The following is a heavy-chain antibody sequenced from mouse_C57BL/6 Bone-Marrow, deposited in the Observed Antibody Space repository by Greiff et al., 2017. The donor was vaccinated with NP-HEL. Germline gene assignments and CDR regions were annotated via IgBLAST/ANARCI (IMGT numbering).Heavy chain of an antibody. J-gene: IGHJ2*01. V-gene: IGHV1-4*01. Sequence: QVQLKQSGAELARPGASVTMSCKASGYTFTSYTMHWVKQRPGQGLEWIGYINPSSGYTKYNQKFKDKATLTADKSSSTAYMQLSSLTSEDSAVYYCARGDYYGSSYGYWGQGTTLTVSS. CDR3: ARGDYYGSSYGY. D-gene: IGHD1-1*01. CDR2: INPSSGYT. CDR1: GYTFTSYT.